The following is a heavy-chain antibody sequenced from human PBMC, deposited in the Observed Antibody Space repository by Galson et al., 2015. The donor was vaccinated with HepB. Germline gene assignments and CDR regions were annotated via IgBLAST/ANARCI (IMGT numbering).Heavy chain of an antibody. J-gene: IGHJ1*01. D-gene: IGHD2-15*01. V-gene: IGHV3-23*01. CDR1: GFTFSSSA. Sequence: SLRLSCAASGFTFSSSAMSWVRQAPGKGLEWVSAFSGSDDSTYYADSVKGRFTISRDNSKNTLYLQMNSLRAKDTAVYFCAEGSTADNMWYPRYFHHWGQGTLVTVSS. CDR2: FSGSDDST. CDR3: AEGSTADNMWYPRYFHH.